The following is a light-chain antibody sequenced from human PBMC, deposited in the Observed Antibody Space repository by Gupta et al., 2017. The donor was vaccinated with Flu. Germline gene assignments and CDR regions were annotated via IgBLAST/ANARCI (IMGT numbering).Light chain of an antibody. CDR1: RSDVGGDNY. Sequence: SALTQPASVSGSPGQSITISCTGTRSDVGGDNYVSWYQQHPGKAPKLMIYAGSNRPSGVSNLCSCSRSGTTAALTISGLQDEDDDDYYCSAYTNSNYVFGPGTKFTVL. V-gene: IGLV2-14*01. J-gene: IGLJ1*01. CDR3: SAYTNSNYV. CDR2: AGS.